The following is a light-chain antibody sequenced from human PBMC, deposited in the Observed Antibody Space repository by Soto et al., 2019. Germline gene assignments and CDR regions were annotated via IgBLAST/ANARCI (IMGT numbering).Light chain of an antibody. J-gene: IGKJ4*01. Sequence: EIVLTQSPGTLSLSPGERATPSCRASQSVGNNYLAWFQQKPGQAPRLLIDDASRRATGIPDRFSGSGSGTDFTLTINRLEPEDFAVYYCQQCSSSPLTFGGGTKVEIK. CDR2: DAS. CDR1: QSVGNNY. CDR3: QQCSSSPLT. V-gene: IGKV3-20*01.